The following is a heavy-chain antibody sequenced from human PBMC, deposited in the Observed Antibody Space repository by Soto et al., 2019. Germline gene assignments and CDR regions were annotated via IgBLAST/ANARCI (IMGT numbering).Heavy chain of an antibody. J-gene: IGHJ4*02. CDR3: AREISYYDSSGYYYVYFDY. V-gene: IGHV4-31*03. CDR2: IYYSGST. CDR1: GGSISSGGYY. Sequence: QVQLQESGPGLVKPSQTLSLTCTVSGGSISSGGYYWSWIRQHPGKGLEWIGYIYYSGSTYYNASLKSRVTLSVDTSKNQFSLKLSSVTAADTAVYYCAREISYYDSSGYYYVYFDYWGQRTLVTVTS. D-gene: IGHD3-22*01.